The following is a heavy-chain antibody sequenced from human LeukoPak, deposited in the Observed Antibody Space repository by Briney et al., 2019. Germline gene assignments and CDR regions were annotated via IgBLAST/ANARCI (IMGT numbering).Heavy chain of an antibody. D-gene: IGHD2-15*01. Sequence: GGSLRLSCAASGFTFSNYWVQWVRQAPGKGLVWVSRINSDGSITTYADSVKGRFTVSRDNAKNTLFLQMNSLRDEDTAVCYCARGGYCSGGSCYRGFDSWGQGTLVTVSS. CDR3: ARGGYCSGGSCYRGFDS. V-gene: IGHV3-74*03. CDR1: GFTFSNYW. CDR2: INSDGSIT. J-gene: IGHJ4*02.